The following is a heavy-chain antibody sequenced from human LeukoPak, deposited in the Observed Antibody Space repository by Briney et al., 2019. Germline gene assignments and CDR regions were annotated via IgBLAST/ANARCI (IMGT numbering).Heavy chain of an antibody. V-gene: IGHV3-21*01. Sequence: TGGSLRLSCAASGFMFNGYSMTWVRQAPGKGLEWVSYISGGSDYIFYTDSVKGRFTISRDNAKKSLYLQLNSLRVEDTAVYYCARDQPDRITIFGVAIPSPPFDYWGQGTLVTVSS. D-gene: IGHD3-3*01. CDR1: GFMFNGYS. CDR2: ISGGSDYI. J-gene: IGHJ4*02. CDR3: ARDQPDRITIFGVAIPSPPFDY.